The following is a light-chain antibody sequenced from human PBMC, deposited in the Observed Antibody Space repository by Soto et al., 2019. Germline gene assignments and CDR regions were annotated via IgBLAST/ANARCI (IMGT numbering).Light chain of an antibody. J-gene: IGKJ1*01. CDR2: GAS. CDR1: QSVSSSY. CDR3: QQYNNWPRT. Sequence: EVVLTQSPGTLSLSPGERATLSCRASQSVSSSYLAWYQQKPGQAPRLLIYGASSRATGIPARFSGSGSGTEFTLTIRSLQSEDFAVYYCQQYNNWPRTFGQGTTGDIK. V-gene: IGKV3D-15*01.